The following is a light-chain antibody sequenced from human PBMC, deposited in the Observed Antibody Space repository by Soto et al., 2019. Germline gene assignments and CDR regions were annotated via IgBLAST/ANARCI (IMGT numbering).Light chain of an antibody. CDR1: QGISNW. CDR2: GAS. Sequence: DIQMTQSPSSVSASVGDRVTITCRVSQGISNWLAWYQQQPGKAPKLLIYGASSLQSGVPSRFSGGGSGTHFTLIISSLQPEDFATYYWQQTNTFLPLTFGGGTKVEI. V-gene: IGKV1-12*01. J-gene: IGKJ4*01. CDR3: QQTNTFLPLT.